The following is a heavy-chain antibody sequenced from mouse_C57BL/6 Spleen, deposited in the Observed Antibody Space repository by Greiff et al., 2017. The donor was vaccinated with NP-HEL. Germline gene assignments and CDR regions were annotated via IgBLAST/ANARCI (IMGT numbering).Heavy chain of an antibody. CDR2: IYPGDGDT. CDR3: ARRSSGHFAY. V-gene: IGHV1-80*01. D-gene: IGHD3-2*02. J-gene: IGHJ3*01. Sequence: VQRVESGAELVKPGASVKISCKASGYAFSSYWMNWVKQRPGKGLEWIGQIYPGDGDTNYNGKFKGKATLTADKSSSTAYMQLSSLTSEDSAVYFCARRSSGHFAYWGQGTLVTVSA. CDR1: GYAFSSYW.